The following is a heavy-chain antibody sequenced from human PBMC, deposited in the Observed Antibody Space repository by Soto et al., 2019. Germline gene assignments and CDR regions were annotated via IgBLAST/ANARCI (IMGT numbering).Heavy chain of an antibody. CDR1: GYTFTSYG. CDR3: ARVSSSSCHDY. Sequence: QVQLVQSGAEVKKPGASVKVSCKASGYTFTSYGISWVRQAPGQGLAWMGWISAYNGNTNYAQKLPDRITTTTDTSTTTAYMALRSLSSADTAVYYCARVSSSSCHDYWGQGTLVTVSS. D-gene: IGHD6-13*01. J-gene: IGHJ4*02. CDR2: ISAYNGNT. V-gene: IGHV1-18*01.